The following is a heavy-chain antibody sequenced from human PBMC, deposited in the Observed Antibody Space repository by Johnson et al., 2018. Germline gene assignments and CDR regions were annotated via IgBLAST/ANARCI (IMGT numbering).Heavy chain of an antibody. D-gene: IGHD2-15*01. Sequence: VQLVQSGGGLVQPGGPLRLSCAASGFTVRSNYMSWVRQAPEKGLEWVSVIYSGGNTYYADSVKGRFTISRENSLQMNSLRAEDTAVYYCARELYCSGGSCYNGMYQHWGQGTLVTVSS. J-gene: IGHJ1*01. CDR3: ARELYCSGGSCYNGMYQH. CDR1: GFTVRSNY. CDR2: IYSGGNT. V-gene: IGHV3-66*02.